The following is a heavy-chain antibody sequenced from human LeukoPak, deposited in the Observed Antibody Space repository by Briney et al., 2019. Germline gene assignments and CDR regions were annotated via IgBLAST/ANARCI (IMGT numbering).Heavy chain of an antibody. D-gene: IGHD3-10*01. Sequence: ASVKVSSKASGYTFTGYYMHWVRQAPGQGLEWMGRINPNSGGTSYAQKFQGRVTMTRDTSISTAYMELSRLRSDDTAVYYCASGDVLLGFDPWGQGTLVTVSS. CDR3: ASGDVLLGFDP. J-gene: IGHJ5*02. CDR2: INPNSGGT. CDR1: GYTFTGYY. V-gene: IGHV1-2*06.